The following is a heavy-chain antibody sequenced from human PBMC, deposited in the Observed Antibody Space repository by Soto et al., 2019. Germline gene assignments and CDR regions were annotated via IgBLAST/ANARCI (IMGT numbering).Heavy chain of an antibody. V-gene: IGHV1-69*08. CDR2: IIPILGIA. J-gene: IGHJ5*02. D-gene: IGHD6-13*01. CDR3: ARDLGPSSSWYDHWFDP. Sequence: QVQLVQSGAEVKKPGSSVKVSCKASGGTFSSYTISWVRQAPGQGLEWMGRIIPILGIANYAQKFQGRVTITADKSTSTAYMELSSLRSEDTGVYYCARDLGPSSSWYDHWFDPWGQGTLVTVSS. CDR1: GGTFSSYT.